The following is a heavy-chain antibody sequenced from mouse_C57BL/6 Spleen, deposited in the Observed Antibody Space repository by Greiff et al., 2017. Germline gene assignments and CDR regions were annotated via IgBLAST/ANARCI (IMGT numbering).Heavy chain of an antibody. V-gene: IGHV14-4*01. Sequence: VQLQQSGAELVRPGASVKLSCTASGFNIKDDYMHWVKQRPEQGLEWIGWIDPENGDTEYASKFQGKATITADTSSNTAYLQLSSLTSEDTAVYYCTTKYSNSFDYWGQGTTLTVSS. CDR2: IDPENGDT. CDR3: TTKYSNSFDY. D-gene: IGHD2-5*01. J-gene: IGHJ2*01. CDR1: GFNIKDDY.